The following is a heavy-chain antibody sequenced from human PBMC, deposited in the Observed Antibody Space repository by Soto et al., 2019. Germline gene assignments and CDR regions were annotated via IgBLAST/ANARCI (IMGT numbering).Heavy chain of an antibody. CDR2: INPSGGST. CDR1: GYTFTSYY. V-gene: IGHV1-46*03. CDR3: ARDAEDCSGGSCYDGRIDY. J-gene: IGHJ4*02. Sequence: QVQLVQSGAEVKKPGASVKVSCKASGYTFTSYYMHWVRQAPGQGLEWMGIINPSGGSTSYAQKFQGRVTMTRDTSTSTVYMELSSLRSEDTAVYYCARDAEDCSGGSCYDGRIDYWGQGTLVTVSS. D-gene: IGHD2-15*01.